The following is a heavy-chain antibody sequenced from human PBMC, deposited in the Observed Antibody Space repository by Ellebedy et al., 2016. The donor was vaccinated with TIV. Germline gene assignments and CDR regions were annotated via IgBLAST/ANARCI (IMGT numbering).Heavy chain of an antibody. CDR3: AGGSGSLGGY. J-gene: IGHJ4*02. CDR1: GFTFSSYS. Sequence: GESLKISCAASGFTFSSYSMNWVRQAPGKGLEWISYISSTSTMLWYADSVRGRFTISRDNAKNSVYLQMNSLRAEDTAVYYCAGGSGSLGGYWGQGTLVTVSS. V-gene: IGHV3-48*04. D-gene: IGHD3-10*01. CDR2: ISSTSTML.